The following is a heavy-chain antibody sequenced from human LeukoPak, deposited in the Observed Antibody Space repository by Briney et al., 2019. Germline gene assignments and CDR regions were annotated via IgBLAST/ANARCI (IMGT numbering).Heavy chain of an antibody. V-gene: IGHV3-21*01. D-gene: IGHD2-2*01. CDR3: ARDENIGYCSSTSCSYYYMDV. J-gene: IGHJ6*03. CDR1: GFTFSSYS. Sequence: GGSLRLSCAASGFTFSSYSMNWVRQAPGKGLEWVSSISSSSSYIYYADSVKGRFTISRDNAKNSLYLQMNSLRAEDTAVYYCARDENIGYCSSTSCSYYYMDVWGKGTTVTVSS. CDR2: ISSSSSYI.